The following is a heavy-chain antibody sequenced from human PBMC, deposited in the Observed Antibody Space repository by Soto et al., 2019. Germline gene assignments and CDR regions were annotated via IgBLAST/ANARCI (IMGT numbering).Heavy chain of an antibody. Sequence: QVQEVQSGDEVKKPGASVKVSCKASGYTFTNYGFSWVRQAPGQGLEWMGWISGYNGNTKYAEKFQGRVTMTTDTSTSTAHMELRSLRSDDTAVYYCAREGQAPYYYYGMDVWGQGTAVTVSS. CDR3: AREGQAPYYYYGMDV. CDR1: GYTFTNYG. J-gene: IGHJ6*02. V-gene: IGHV1-18*01. CDR2: ISGYNGNT.